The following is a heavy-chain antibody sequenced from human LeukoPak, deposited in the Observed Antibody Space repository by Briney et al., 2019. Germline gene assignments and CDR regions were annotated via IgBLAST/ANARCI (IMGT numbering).Heavy chain of an antibody. D-gene: IGHD6-6*01. V-gene: IGHV4-31*03. CDR2: IYYSGST. CDR3: ARGFAARRNFDY. J-gene: IGHJ4*02. CDR1: GGSISSGGYY. Sequence: PSETLSLTCTVSGGSISSGGYYWSWIRQHPGKGLEWIGYIYYSGSTYYNPSLKSRVTISVDTSKNQFSLKLSSVTAADTAVYYCARGFAARRNFDYWGQGTLVTVSS.